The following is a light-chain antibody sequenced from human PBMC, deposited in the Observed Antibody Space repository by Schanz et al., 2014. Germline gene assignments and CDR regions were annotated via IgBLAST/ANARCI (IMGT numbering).Light chain of an antibody. J-gene: IGKJ4*01. Sequence: DIQMTQSPSSLSASVGDRVIITCQASQDINNYLNWYQQKPGKAPKLLIYGASNLETGVPSRFSGSGSGTDFTFTISSLHPEDVATYYCQQYDNVPPTFGGGTKVEIK. V-gene: IGKV1-33*01. CDR3: QQYDNVPPT. CDR2: GAS. CDR1: QDINNY.